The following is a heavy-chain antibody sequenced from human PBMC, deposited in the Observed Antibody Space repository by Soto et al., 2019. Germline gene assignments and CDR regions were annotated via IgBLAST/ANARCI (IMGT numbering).Heavy chain of an antibody. D-gene: IGHD2-8*01. Sequence: EVQLVESGGGLVKPGGSLRLSCAASGFTFSSYSMNWVRQAPGKGLEWVSSISSSSSYIYYADSVKGRFNISRDNAKNSLYLQMNSLRAEDTAVYYCARVPEGYCTNGVCRNYYYMDVWGKGTTVTVSS. CDR1: GFTFSSYS. CDR2: ISSSSSYI. V-gene: IGHV3-21*01. CDR3: ARVPEGYCTNGVCRNYYYMDV. J-gene: IGHJ6*03.